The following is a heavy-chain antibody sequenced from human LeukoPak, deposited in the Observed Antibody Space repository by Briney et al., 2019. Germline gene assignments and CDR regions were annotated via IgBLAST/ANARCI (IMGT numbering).Heavy chain of an antibody. CDR1: GFTFDDYG. Sequence: PGGSLRLSCAASGFTFDDYGMSWVRQAPGKGLEWVSGINWNGGSTGYADSVKGRFTISRDNAKNSLYLQMNSLRAEDTALYYCARSLSLEWLLGFDYWGQGTLVTVSS. CDR3: ARSLSLEWLLGFDY. D-gene: IGHD3-3*01. V-gene: IGHV3-20*04. CDR2: INWNGGST. J-gene: IGHJ4*02.